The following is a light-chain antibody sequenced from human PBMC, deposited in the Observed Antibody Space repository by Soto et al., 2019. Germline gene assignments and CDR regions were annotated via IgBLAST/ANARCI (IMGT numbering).Light chain of an antibody. J-gene: IGKJ3*01. CDR1: QTIWSY. CDR2: TTS. Sequence: DIEMTQSPSSLSASVGDRVTITCRASQTIWSYLNWYQQKPGKAPKLLIYTTSTLQSGVPSRFSGSGPGTDFTLAISTLQSEDFATYYCQQSYNTALTFGPGTKVDV. CDR3: QQSYNTALT. V-gene: IGKV1-39*01.